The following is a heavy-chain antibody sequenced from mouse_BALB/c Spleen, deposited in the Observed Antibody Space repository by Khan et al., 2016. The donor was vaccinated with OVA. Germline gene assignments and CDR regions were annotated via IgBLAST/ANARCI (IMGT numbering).Heavy chain of an antibody. D-gene: IGHD1-3*01. CDR2: ISPGSGNT. J-gene: IGHJ3*01. Sequence: QVQLQQSGTELARPGASVKLSCKASGYIFIDYNINWVKQRTGQGPEWIGEISPGSGNTYYNEKFKGKATLTADKSSSTAYMQLSSLTSEDSAVYFCAREWGSWFAYWGQGTLVTVSA. CDR1: GYIFIDYN. V-gene: IGHV1-77*01. CDR3: AREWGSWFAY.